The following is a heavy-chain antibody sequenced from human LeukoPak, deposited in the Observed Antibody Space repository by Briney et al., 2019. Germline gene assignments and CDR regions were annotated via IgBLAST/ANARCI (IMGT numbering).Heavy chain of an antibody. J-gene: IGHJ6*03. D-gene: IGHD3-22*01. CDR2: ISAYKGEK. CDR1: GYTFTRYG. V-gene: IGHV1-18*01. Sequence: ASVKVSCKASGYTFTRYGISWVRQAPGQGLEWMGWISAYKGEKNYAQKRQGRVTMTTDTSTSKAYMELRSLRSDDTAVYYCARANRVRYYYDSSGTDYYMDVWGKGTTVTVSS. CDR3: ARANRVRYYYDSSGTDYYMDV.